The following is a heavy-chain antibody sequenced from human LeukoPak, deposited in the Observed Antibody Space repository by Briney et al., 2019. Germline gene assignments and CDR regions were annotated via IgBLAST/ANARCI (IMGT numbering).Heavy chain of an antibody. J-gene: IGHJ4*02. Sequence: PSQTLSLTCTVSGGSISSGDYYWSWIRQPPGKGLEWIGYIYSSGSTYYNPSLKSRVTMSIDTSNNQFSLKLSSVAAADTAVYYCARDRLRYSNYYFDYWGQGTLVTVSS. CDR3: ARDRLRYSNYYFDY. CDR1: GGSISSGDYY. D-gene: IGHD4-11*01. V-gene: IGHV4-30-4*08. CDR2: IYSSGST.